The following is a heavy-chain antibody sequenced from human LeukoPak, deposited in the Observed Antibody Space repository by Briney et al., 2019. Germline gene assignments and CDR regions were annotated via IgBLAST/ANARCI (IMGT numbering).Heavy chain of an antibody. CDR2: IYYSGST. Sequence: PSETLSLTCTGSGGSISSSSYYWGWIRQPPGKGLEWIGSIYYSGSTYYNPSLKSRVTISVDTSKNQFSLKLSSVTAADTAVYYCARRGSSSSWNGYFDYWSQGTLVTVSS. CDR3: ARRGSSSSWNGYFDY. J-gene: IGHJ4*02. V-gene: IGHV4-39*07. D-gene: IGHD6-13*01. CDR1: GGSISSSSYY.